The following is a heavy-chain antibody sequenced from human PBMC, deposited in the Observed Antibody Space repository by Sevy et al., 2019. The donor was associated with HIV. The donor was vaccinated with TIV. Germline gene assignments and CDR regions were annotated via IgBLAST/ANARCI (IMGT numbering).Heavy chain of an antibody. J-gene: IGHJ4*02. V-gene: IGHV1-2*02. CDR2: INPNRGGT. CDR3: ARGYCGSTSCYRELYSGSWPG. Sequence: ASVKVSCKASGYTFTGYYMHWVRQAPGQGLEWMGWINPNRGGTNYAQKFQGRVTMTRDTSISTAYMELSRLRSDDTAVYYGARGYCGSTSCYRELYSGSWPGWGQGTLVTVSS. CDR1: GYTFTGYY. D-gene: IGHD2-2*02.